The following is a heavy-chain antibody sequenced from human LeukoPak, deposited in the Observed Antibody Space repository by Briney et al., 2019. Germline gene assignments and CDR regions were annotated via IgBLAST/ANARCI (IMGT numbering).Heavy chain of an antibody. J-gene: IGHJ3*01. CDR2: ISGSGGST. V-gene: IGHV3-23*01. Sequence: PGGSLRLSCAASGFTFSSYAMSWVRQAPGKGLEWVSAISGSGGSTYYADSVKGRFTISRDNSKNTLYLQMNSLRAEDTAVYYCAKDMGAYCSGGRCRAFDSWGQGTMVTVSS. CDR3: AKDMGAYCSGGRCRAFDS. D-gene: IGHD2-15*01. CDR1: GFTFSSYA.